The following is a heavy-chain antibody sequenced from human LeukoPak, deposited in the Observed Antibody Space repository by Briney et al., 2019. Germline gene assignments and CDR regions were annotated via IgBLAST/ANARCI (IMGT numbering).Heavy chain of an antibody. CDR1: GFTFSSYA. V-gene: IGHV3-30*04. Sequence: PGGSLRLSCAASGFTFSSYAMHWVRQAPGKGLEWVAVISYDGSNKYYADSVKGRFTISRDNSKNTLYLQMNSLRAEDTAVYYCAKDNVEQWLFDAFDIWGQGTMVTVSS. D-gene: IGHD6-19*01. CDR2: ISYDGSNK. J-gene: IGHJ3*02. CDR3: AKDNVEQWLFDAFDI.